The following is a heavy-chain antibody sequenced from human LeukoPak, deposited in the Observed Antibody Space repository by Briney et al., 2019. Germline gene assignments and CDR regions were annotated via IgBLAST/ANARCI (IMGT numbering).Heavy chain of an antibody. CDR2: INHSGST. V-gene: IGHV4-34*01. CDR3: ARGRRIALDY. J-gene: IGHJ4*02. CDR1: GGSFSGYY. Sequence: PSETLSLTCAVYGGSFSGYYWSWIRQPPGKGLEWIGEINHSGSTSYNPSLKSRVTISVDTSKNQFSLKLSSVTAAGTAVYYCARGRRIALDYWGQGTLVTVSS. D-gene: IGHD6-13*01.